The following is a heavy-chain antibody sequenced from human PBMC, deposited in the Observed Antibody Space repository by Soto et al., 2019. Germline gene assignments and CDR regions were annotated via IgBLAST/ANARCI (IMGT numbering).Heavy chain of an antibody. CDR3: ARDKQRYCSGGSSNPSYYYGMQV. V-gene: IGHV4-31*03. CDR1: GGCISSGGYY. J-gene: IGHJ6*02. D-gene: IGHD2-15*01. Sequence: TLSLTCTVSGGCISSGGYYWSWILQHPGKGLEWIGHRYSGGRSYYTPSLRSRFTTSVATSKTQFSLKLSSVIAADTAVYYCARDKQRYCSGGSSNPSYYYGMQVWGQGTTVP. CDR2: RYSGGRS.